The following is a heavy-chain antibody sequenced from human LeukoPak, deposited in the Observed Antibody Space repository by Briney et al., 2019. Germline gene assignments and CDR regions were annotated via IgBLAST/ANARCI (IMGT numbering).Heavy chain of an antibody. J-gene: IGHJ4*02. CDR2: IIPIFGTA. CDR3: ASNPYSSSWYVADY. Sequence: SVKVSCKASGGTFSSYAIGWVRPAPGQGLEWMGGIIPIFGTANYAQKFQGRVTITADKSTSTAYMELSSLRSEDTAVYYCASNPYSSSWYVADYWGQGTLVTVSS. V-gene: IGHV1-69*06. D-gene: IGHD6-13*01. CDR1: GGTFSSYA.